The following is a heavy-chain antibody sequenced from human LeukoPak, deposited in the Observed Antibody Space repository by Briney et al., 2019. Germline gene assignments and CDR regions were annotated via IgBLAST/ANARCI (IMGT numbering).Heavy chain of an antibody. Sequence: GGSLRLSCAASGFTFSTYAMSWVRQAPGKGLEWVSGISASGVSTHYADSVKGRFTISRDNSKNTLYLQMNSLRAEDMAVYYCAKEYGPGSHYYDYWGQGTLVTVSS. V-gene: IGHV3-23*01. J-gene: IGHJ4*02. CDR3: AKEYGPGSHYYDY. CDR2: ISASGVST. D-gene: IGHD3-10*01. CDR1: GFTFSTYA.